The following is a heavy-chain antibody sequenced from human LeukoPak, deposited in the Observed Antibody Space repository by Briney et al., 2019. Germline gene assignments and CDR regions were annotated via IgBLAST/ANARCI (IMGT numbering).Heavy chain of an antibody. J-gene: IGHJ4*02. CDR1: GFTFSSYA. CDR2: ISGSGGST. CDR3: AKVSRRYCSGGSCPIGY. D-gene: IGHD2-15*01. V-gene: IGHV3-23*01. Sequence: GRSLRLSCAASGFTFSSYAMHWVRQAPGKGLEWVSAISGSGGSTYYADSVKGRFTISRDNSKNTLYLQMNSLRAEDTAVYYCAKVSRRYCSGGSCPIGYWGQGTLVTVSS.